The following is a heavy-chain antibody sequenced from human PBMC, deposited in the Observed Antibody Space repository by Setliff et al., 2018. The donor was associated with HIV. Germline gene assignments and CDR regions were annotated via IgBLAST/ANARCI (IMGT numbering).Heavy chain of an antibody. D-gene: IGHD2-21*02. CDR3: AVGYCGGDCAWYVDL. CDR1: GGSISSSNW. Sequence: NPSENLSLTCAVSGGSISSSNWWSWVRQPPGKGLEWIGEIYHSGSTNYNPSLKGRVTISVDKSKNQFSLKLSSVTAADTAVYYCAVGYCGGDCAWYVDLLGRGTLVTVSS. CDR2: IYHSGST. J-gene: IGHJ2*01. V-gene: IGHV4-4*02.